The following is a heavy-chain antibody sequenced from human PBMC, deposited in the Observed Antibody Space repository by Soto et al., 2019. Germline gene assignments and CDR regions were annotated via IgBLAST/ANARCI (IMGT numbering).Heavy chain of an antibody. V-gene: IGHV4-34*01. CDR2: INHSGST. Sequence: SETLSLTCAVYGGSFSGYYWSWIRQPPGKGLEWIGEINHSGSTNYNPSLKSRVTISVDTSKNQFSLKLSSVTAADTAVYYCARAKRSTVNPTVDFDYWGQGTLVTVSS. CDR1: GGSFSGYY. CDR3: ARAKRSTVNPTVDFDY. D-gene: IGHD4-17*01. J-gene: IGHJ4*02.